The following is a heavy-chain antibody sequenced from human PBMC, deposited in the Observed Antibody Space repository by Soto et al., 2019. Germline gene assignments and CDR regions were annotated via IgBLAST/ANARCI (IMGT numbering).Heavy chain of an antibody. CDR2: INPNSGGT. D-gene: IGHD6-6*01. CDR3: ARAVEYSSSYYYFGMDV. CDR1: GYTFTGYY. J-gene: IGHJ6*02. Sequence: ASVKVSCKASGYTFTGYYMHWVRQAPGQGLEWMGWINPNSGGTNYAQKFQGRVTMTRDTSISTAYMELSRLRSDDTAVYYCARAVEYSSSYYYFGMDVWGQGTTVTVSS. V-gene: IGHV1-2*02.